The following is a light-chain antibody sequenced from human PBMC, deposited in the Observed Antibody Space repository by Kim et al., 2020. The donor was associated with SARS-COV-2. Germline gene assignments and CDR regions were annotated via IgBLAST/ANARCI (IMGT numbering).Light chain of an antibody. CDR1: GSDVGGYNY. J-gene: IGLJ3*02. V-gene: IGLV2-14*03. Sequence: GQSRTISCTVTGSDVGGYNYVSCCQHRPGKAPQHIIYDVSERPSGVSDRFSGSKSGDTASLTVSGLQAEDEADYHCSSYTSSDTWVFGGGTQLTVL. CDR3: SSYTSSDTWV. CDR2: DVS.